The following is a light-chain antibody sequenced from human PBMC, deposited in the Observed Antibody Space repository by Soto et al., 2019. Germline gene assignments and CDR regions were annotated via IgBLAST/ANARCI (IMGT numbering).Light chain of an antibody. CDR3: QQANTFT. V-gene: IGKV1-12*02. CDR1: QGINSW. Sequence: DIQMTQSPSSVSASVGDRVTIACRASQGINSWLAWYQQKPGKAPKFLISVASSLQSGVPSRFSGSGSGTDFTLTISSLLPEDFATYYCQQANTFTFGGGTRVEIK. J-gene: IGKJ4*01. CDR2: VAS.